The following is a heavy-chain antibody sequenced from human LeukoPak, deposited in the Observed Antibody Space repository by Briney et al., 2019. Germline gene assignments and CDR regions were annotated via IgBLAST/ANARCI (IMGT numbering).Heavy chain of an antibody. CDR3: ARVGYSSSWYEYYYYGMDV. CDR2: IYYSGST. D-gene: IGHD6-13*01. V-gene: IGHV4-59*01. CDR1: GGSISSYY. J-gene: IGHJ6*02. Sequence: SETLSLTCTVSGGSISSYYWSWIRQPPGKGLEWIGYIYYSGSTNYNPSLKSRDTISVDTSKNQFSLKLSSVTAADTAVYYCARVGYSSSWYEYYYYGMDVWGQGTTVTVSS.